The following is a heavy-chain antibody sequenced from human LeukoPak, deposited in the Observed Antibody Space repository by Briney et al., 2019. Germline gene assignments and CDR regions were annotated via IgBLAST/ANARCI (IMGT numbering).Heavy chain of an antibody. CDR1: GFTFSDYY. J-gene: IGHJ5*02. CDR2: IGSSGSTI. CDR3: ARLYSSSFGFWFDP. Sequence: GSLRLSCAASGFTFSDYYMSWIRQAPGKGLEWVSYIGSSGSTIYYADSVKGRFTISRDNAKNSLYLQMNSLRAEDTAVYYCARLYSSSFGFWFDPWGQGTLVTVSS. D-gene: IGHD6-6*01. V-gene: IGHV3-11*01.